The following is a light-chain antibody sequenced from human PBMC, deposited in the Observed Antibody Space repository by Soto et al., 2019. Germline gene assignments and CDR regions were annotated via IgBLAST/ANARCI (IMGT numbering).Light chain of an antibody. V-gene: IGKV1-5*01. CDR3: QQYHTSSIT. CDR2: DAS. Sequence: VGDRVAISCRASQTISNWLAWYQQKPGKAPTLLIYDASTLERGVPSRFSGTGYGTEFTLSIDSLQTDDFATYYCQQYHTSSITFGQGTRLEIK. CDR1: QTISNW. J-gene: IGKJ5*01.